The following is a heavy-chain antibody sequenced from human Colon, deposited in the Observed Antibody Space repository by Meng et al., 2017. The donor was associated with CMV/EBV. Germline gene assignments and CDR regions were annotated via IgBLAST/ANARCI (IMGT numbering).Heavy chain of an antibody. CDR2: IYYSGSA. CDR3: EREWYCGDDCYTWDV. CDR1: GGSISTVSHY. D-gene: IGHD2-21*01. V-gene: IGHV4-39*07. Sequence: SETLSLTCSVSGGSISTVSHYWGWLRQPPGKGLGWIGNIYYSGSAYYNPSLTSRVTVSVDTYKNHFSLKLTSVTAAGTAVYYCEREWYCGDDCYTWDVWGQGTLVTVSS. J-gene: IGHJ4*02.